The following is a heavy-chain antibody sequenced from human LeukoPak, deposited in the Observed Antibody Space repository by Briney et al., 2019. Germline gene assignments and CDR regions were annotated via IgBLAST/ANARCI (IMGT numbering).Heavy chain of an antibody. V-gene: IGHV3-21*04. J-gene: IGHJ4*02. CDR1: GINFNGYS. Sequence: GSLRLSCVASGINFNGYSMDWVRQAPGKGLEGVGHISSGSVYLHYADSVKGRFTISRDNAKNSLYLQMNSLRAEDTAVYYCARDPRGDYGDYGFDYWGQGTLVTVSS. CDR3: ARDPRGDYGDYGFDY. D-gene: IGHD4-17*01. CDR2: ISSGSVYL.